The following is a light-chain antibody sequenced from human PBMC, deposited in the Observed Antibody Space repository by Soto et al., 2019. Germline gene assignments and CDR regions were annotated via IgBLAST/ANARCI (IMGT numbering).Light chain of an antibody. CDR1: SSDVGGYNY. V-gene: IGLV2-14*01. CDR2: DVS. J-gene: IGLJ2*01. CDR3: SSYTSSSPYVV. Sequence: QSVLTQPASVSGSPGQSITISCTGNSSDVGGYNYVSWYQQHPGKAPKLMIFDVSNRPSGVSNRFSGSKSGNTASLTISGLQVEDEADYYCSSYTSSSPYVVFGGGTKLTVL.